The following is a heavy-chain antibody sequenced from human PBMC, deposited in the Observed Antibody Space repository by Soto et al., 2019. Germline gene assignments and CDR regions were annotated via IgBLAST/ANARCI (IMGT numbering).Heavy chain of an antibody. D-gene: IGHD6-19*01. V-gene: IGHV1-69*06. CDR3: ARVRGTGEGSGGHAFAI. CDR1: GGTFSSYA. CDR2: IIPIFGTA. J-gene: IGHJ3*02. Sequence: QVQLVQSGAEVKKPGSSVKVSCKASGGTFSSYAISWVRQAPGQGLEWRGGIIPIFGTANYAQKFQGRVTITADNSTSTAYLELCSLSSADTAVYYCARVRGTGEGSGGHAFAIWGQGTRVTVSS.